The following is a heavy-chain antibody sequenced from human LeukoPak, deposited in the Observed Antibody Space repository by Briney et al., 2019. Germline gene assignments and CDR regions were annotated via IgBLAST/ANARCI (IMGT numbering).Heavy chain of an antibody. Sequence: ASVKVSCKASGYTFTSYAMNWVRQAPGQGLEWMGWINTNTGNPTYDQGFTGRFVFSLDTSVSTAYLQISSLKAEDTAVYYCARDRVLLWFGESYYFDYWGQGTLVTVSS. D-gene: IGHD3-10*01. CDR2: INTNTGNP. CDR3: ARDRVLLWFGESYYFDY. CDR1: GYTFTSYA. V-gene: IGHV7-4-1*02. J-gene: IGHJ4*02.